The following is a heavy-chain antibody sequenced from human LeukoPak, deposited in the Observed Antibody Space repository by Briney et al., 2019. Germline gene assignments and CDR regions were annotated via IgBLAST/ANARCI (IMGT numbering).Heavy chain of an antibody. Sequence: GGSLRLSCAASGFTFSSYEMNWVREAPGKGLEWVSYIDSSGSTIHYADSVKGRFTISRDNAKNSLYLQMNSLRVEDTAIYYCATYRQVLLPFDSWGQGTLVTVSS. V-gene: IGHV3-48*03. CDR2: IDSSGSTI. D-gene: IGHD2-8*02. J-gene: IGHJ4*02. CDR1: GFTFSSYE. CDR3: ATYRQVLLPFDS.